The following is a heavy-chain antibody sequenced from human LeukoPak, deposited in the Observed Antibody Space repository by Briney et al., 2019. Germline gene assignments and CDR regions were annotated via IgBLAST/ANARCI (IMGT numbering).Heavy chain of an antibody. J-gene: IGHJ6*03. Sequence: GGSLRLSCAASGFTFSSYAMHWVRQAPGKGLEWVAVISYDGSNKYYADSVKGRFTISRDNSKNTLYLQMNSLRAEDTAVYYCAREAGYYMDVWGKGTTVTVSS. V-gene: IGHV3-30*04. CDR3: AREAGYYMDV. CDR1: GFTFSSYA. CDR2: ISYDGSNK.